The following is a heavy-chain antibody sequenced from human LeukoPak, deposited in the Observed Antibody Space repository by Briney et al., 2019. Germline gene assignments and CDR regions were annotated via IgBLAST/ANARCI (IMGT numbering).Heavy chain of an antibody. J-gene: IGHJ4*02. Sequence: GGSLRLSCAASGFTFSSYAMSWVRQAPGKGLEWVSAISGSGGSTYYADSVKGRFTISRDNSKNTLYLQMNSLRAEDTAVYYCAKDDIYYGSGTLYYFDYWGQGNLVTVSS. CDR3: AKDDIYYGSGTLYYFDY. V-gene: IGHV3-23*01. CDR1: GFTFSSYA. D-gene: IGHD3-10*01. CDR2: ISGSGGST.